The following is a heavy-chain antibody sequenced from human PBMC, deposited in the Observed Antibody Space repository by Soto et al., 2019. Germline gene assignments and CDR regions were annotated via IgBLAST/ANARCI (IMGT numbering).Heavy chain of an antibody. CDR2: IYTSGST. CDR1: GGSISSYY. J-gene: IGHJ5*02. CDR3: ARDLLRAVVPAAMGWFDP. V-gene: IGHV4-4*07. Sequence: PSETLSHTCTVSGGSISSYYWSGIRQPAGKGLEWIGRIYTSGSTNYNPSLKSRVTMSVDTSKNQFSLKLSSVTAADTAVYYCARDLLRAVVPAAMGWFDPWGQGTLVTVSS. D-gene: IGHD2-2*01.